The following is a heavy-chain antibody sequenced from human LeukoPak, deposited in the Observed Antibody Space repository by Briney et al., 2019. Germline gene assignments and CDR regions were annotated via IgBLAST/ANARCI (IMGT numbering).Heavy chain of an antibody. CDR3: AKDSKRWKTYYYEAGSYYFDY. CDR2: IRYDGSNK. J-gene: IGHJ4*02. CDR1: GFTFSSYG. Sequence: PGGSLRHSCAAPGFTFSSYGMHWVRQAPGKGLEWVAFIRYDGSNKYYADSVKGRFTISRDNAKNTLYLQMNSLRPEDTAVYYCAKDSKRWKTYYYEAGSYYFDYWGQGTRVTVSS. D-gene: IGHD3-10*01. V-gene: IGHV3-30*02.